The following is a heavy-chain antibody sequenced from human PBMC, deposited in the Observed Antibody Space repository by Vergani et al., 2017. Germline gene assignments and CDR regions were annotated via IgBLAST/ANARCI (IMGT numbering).Heavy chain of an antibody. CDR2: ISGSGGST. J-gene: IGHJ4*02. D-gene: IGHD6-19*01. CDR3: AKVTARSSGCHCFDY. V-gene: IGHV3-23*01. CDR1: GFTFSSYA. Sequence: EVQLLESGGGLVQPGGSLRLSCAASGFTFSSYAMSWVRQAPGRGLEWVSAISGSGGSTYYADSVKGRFTISRDNSKNTLYLQMNSLRAEDTAVYYCAKVTARSSGCHCFDYWGQGTLVTVSS.